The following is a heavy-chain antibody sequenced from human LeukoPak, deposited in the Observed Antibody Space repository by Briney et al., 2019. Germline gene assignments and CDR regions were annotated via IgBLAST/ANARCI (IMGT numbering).Heavy chain of an antibody. J-gene: IGHJ4*02. CDR3: ARALAAADLYFDY. D-gene: IGHD6-13*01. Sequence: GGTLRLSCAASGFTFSSYEMNWVRQAPGKGLEWVANIKQDGSEKYYVDSVKGRFTISRDNAKNSLYLQMNSLRAEDTAVYYCARALAAADLYFDYWGQGTLVTVSS. CDR1: GFTFSSYE. V-gene: IGHV3-7*01. CDR2: IKQDGSEK.